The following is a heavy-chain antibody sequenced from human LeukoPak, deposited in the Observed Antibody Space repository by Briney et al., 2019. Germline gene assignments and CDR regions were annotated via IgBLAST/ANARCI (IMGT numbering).Heavy chain of an antibody. Sequence: ASVKVSCKASGGTFIMFSISWLRQAPGQGLEWMGWINPNSGGTNYAQKFQGRVTMTRDTSISTAYMELSRLRSDDTAVYYCTRGEISTSWYLSCDYWGQGTLVTVSS. CDR1: GGTFIMFS. V-gene: IGHV1-2*02. CDR3: TRGEISTSWYLSCDY. D-gene: IGHD6-13*01. J-gene: IGHJ4*02. CDR2: INPNSGGT.